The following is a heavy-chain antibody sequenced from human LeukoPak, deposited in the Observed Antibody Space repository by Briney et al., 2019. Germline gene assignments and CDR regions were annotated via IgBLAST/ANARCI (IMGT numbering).Heavy chain of an antibody. CDR1: GFSFSSYW. D-gene: IGHD2-2*01. CDR2: IKQDGSEK. J-gene: IGHJ5*02. Sequence: GGSLRLSCAASGFSFSSYWMSWVRQAPGKGLEWVANIKQDGSEKYYVDSVKGRFTISRDNAKNSLYLQMNSLRAEDTAVYYCARVHCSSTSCYWSGYNWFDPWGQGTLVTVSS. CDR3: ARVHCSSTSCYWSGYNWFDP. V-gene: IGHV3-7*01.